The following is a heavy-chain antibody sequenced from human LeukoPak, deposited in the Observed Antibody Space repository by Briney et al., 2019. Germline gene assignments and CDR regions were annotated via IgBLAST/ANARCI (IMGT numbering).Heavy chain of an antibody. CDR3: AKDLSSSSFDY. CDR1: GFPFSTYA. J-gene: IGHJ4*02. V-gene: IGHV3-30*18. CDR2: ISYDGTNE. Sequence: PGRSLRLSCAASGFPFSTYAMHWVRQAPGKGLEWVAVISYDGTNEYYADSVKGRFTISRDNSKNTLYLQMNSLRAEDTAVYYCAKDLSSSSFDYWGQGTLVTVSS. D-gene: IGHD6-6*01.